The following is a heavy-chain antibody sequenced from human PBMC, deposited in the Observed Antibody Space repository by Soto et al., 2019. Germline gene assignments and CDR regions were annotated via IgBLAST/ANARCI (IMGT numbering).Heavy chain of an antibody. CDR2: INHSGST. CDR3: ARTRFGHPFDY. V-gene: IGHV4-34*01. Sequence: SETLSLTCAVYGGSFSGYYWSWIRQPPGKGLEWIGEINHSGSTNYNPSLKSRVTISVDTSKNQFSLKLSSVTAADTAVYYCARTRFGHPFDYWGQGTLVTVSS. J-gene: IGHJ4*02. D-gene: IGHD3-10*01. CDR1: GGSFSGYY.